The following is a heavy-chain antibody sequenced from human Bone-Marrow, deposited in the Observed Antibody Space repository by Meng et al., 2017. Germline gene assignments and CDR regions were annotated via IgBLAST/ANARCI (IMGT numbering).Heavy chain of an antibody. D-gene: IGHD5/OR15-5a*01. CDR3: ARDLYDLHGMDV. J-gene: IGHJ6*02. Sequence: GESLKISCAASGFTFSSYAMHWVRQAPGKGLEWGAVISYDGSNKYYADSVKGRFTISRDNSKNTLYLQMNSLRAEDTAVYYCARDLYDLHGMDVWGQGTTVTVSS. CDR1: GFTFSSYA. V-gene: IGHV3-30*01. CDR2: ISYDGSNK.